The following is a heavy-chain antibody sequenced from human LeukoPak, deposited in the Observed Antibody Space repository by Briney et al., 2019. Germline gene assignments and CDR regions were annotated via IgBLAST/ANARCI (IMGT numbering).Heavy chain of an antibody. CDR1: GGSISSYY. D-gene: IGHD6-13*01. CDR2: IYYSGST. V-gene: IGHV4-59*01. CDR3: ARGSSSWSRAHYYGMDV. Sequence: PSETLSLTCTVSGGSISSYYWSWLRQPPGKGLEWIGYIYYSGSTNYNPSLKSRVTISVDTSKNQFSLKLSSVTAADTAVYYCARGSSSWSRAHYYGMDVWGQGTTVTVSS. J-gene: IGHJ6*02.